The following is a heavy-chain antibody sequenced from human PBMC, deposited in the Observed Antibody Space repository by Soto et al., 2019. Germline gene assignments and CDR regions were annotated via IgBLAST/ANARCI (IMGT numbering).Heavy chain of an antibody. CDR1: GYTFTGYY. Sequence: QVQLVQSGAEVKKPGASVKVSCKASGYTFTGYYMHWVRQAPGQGLEWMGWINPNSGGTNYAQKFQGGVTMTRDTSISTAYMELRRLRSDDTAVYYCARLLIAAANNWFDPWGQGTLVTVSS. CDR2: INPNSGGT. V-gene: IGHV1-2*02. CDR3: ARLLIAAANNWFDP. J-gene: IGHJ5*02. D-gene: IGHD6-13*01.